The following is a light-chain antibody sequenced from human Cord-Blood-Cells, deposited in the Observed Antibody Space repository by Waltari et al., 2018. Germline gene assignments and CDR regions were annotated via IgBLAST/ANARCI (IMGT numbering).Light chain of an antibody. Sequence: EIVMTQSPATLSVSPGERATHSCRASQGVSSNLAWYQQKPGQAPRLLIYGASTRATGIPARFSGSGSGTEFTLTISSLQSEDFAVYYCQQYNNWPLTFGGGTKVEIK. V-gene: IGKV3-15*01. CDR2: GAS. J-gene: IGKJ4*01. CDR1: QGVSSN. CDR3: QQYNNWPLT.